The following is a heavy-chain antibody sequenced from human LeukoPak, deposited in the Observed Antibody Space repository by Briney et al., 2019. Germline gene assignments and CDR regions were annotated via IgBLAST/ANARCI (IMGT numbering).Heavy chain of an antibody. V-gene: IGHV3-21*01. CDR3: AKDAGGYYYYYMGV. J-gene: IGHJ6*03. Sequence: PGGSLRLSCATSGFTFNNYNMNWVRQAPGRALEWVSSITSSGTYIFYADSVKGRFTISRDNAKNSLYLQMNSLGPEDTAVYYCAKDAGGYYYYYMGVWGKGTTVTISS. CDR2: ITSSGTYI. D-gene: IGHD3-10*01. CDR1: GFTFNNYN.